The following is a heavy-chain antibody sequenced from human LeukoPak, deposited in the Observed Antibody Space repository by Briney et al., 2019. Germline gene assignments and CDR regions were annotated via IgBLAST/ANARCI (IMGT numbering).Heavy chain of an antibody. CDR1: GYTFISYA. J-gene: IGHJ4*02. CDR2: INTNTGKP. D-gene: IGHD2-2*02. Sequence: GASVKVSCKASGYTFISYAMTWVRQAPGQGLEWMGWINTNTGKPTYTQGFTGRFVFSLDTSVRTAYLQISTLKAEDTAVYYCARAGESYQLLYPEPYWGQGTLVTVSS. V-gene: IGHV7-4-1*02. CDR3: ARAGESYQLLYPEPY.